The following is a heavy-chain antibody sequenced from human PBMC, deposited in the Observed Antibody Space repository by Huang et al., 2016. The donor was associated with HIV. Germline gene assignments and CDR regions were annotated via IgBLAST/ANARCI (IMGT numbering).Heavy chain of an antibody. Sequence: QVQLVQSGAEVKKPGASVKVSCKASGYTFSNYDINWVRQAPGQGLEWMGWMNPNSGNTGYARKFQGRVTMTRSTSISTAYMELSRLRFEDTAVYCRATLPPVNYGRSGGRVRDYWGQGSLFTVSS. CDR3: ATLPPVNYGRSGGRVRDY. V-gene: IGHV1-8*01. J-gene: IGHJ4*02. D-gene: IGHD2-15*01. CDR1: GYTFSNYD. CDR2: MNPNSGNT.